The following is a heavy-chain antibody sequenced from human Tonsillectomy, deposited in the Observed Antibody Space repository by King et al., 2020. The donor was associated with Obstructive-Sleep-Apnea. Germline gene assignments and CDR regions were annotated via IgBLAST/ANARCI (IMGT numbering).Heavy chain of an antibody. CDR2: ISYDGSNK. D-gene: IGHD3-22*01. Sequence: QLVQSGGGVVQPGRSLRLSCAASGFTLSSYAMHWVRQAPGKGLEWVAVISYDGSNKYYADSVKGRFTISRDNSKNTLYLQMNSLRAGDTAVYYCARGDRDYYDSSGYYYVDYWGQGTLVTVSS. J-gene: IGHJ4*02. CDR3: ARGDRDYYDSSGYYYVDY. V-gene: IGHV3-30*04. CDR1: GFTLSSYA.